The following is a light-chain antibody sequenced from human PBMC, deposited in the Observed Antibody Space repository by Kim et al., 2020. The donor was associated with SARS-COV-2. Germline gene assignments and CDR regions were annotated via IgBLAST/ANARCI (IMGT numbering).Light chain of an antibody. J-gene: IGLJ1*01. CDR2: DFT. V-gene: IGLV2-14*03. Sequence: QSITISCTGTTSDVTGYNYFSWYQQHPGQAPKLIMLDFTNRPSGVSNPFSGSESGNTASLTISGLQAEDEADYFCSSYLTRTGPYVFGAGTQVTVL. CDR3: SSYLTRTGPYV. CDR1: TSDVTGYNY.